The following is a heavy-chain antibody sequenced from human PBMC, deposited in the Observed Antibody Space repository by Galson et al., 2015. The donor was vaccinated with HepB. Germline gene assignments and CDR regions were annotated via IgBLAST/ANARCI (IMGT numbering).Heavy chain of an antibody. CDR1: GYTFTTYG. CDR2: ISAYNGNT. CDR3: ARDLGPYSGSYYYYMDV. V-gene: IGHV1-18*01. J-gene: IGHJ6*03. Sequence: SVKVSCKASGYTFTTYGISWVRQAPGQGHEWMGWISAYNGNTNYAQKLQGRVTMTTDTSTSTAYMELRSLRSDDTAVYYCARDLGPYSGSYYYYMDVWGKGTTVTVSS. D-gene: IGHD1-26*01.